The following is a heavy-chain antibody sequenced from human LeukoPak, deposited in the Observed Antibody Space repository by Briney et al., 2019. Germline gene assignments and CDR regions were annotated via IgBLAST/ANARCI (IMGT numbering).Heavy chain of an antibody. CDR1: RFTFSSYA. J-gene: IGHJ4*02. CDR2: ISGSGGST. D-gene: IGHD2-15*01. Sequence: PGGSLRLSCAASRFTFSSYAMSWVRQAPGKGLEWVSAISGSGGSTYYADSVKGRFTISRDNSKNTLYLQMNSLRAEDTAVYYCAKDPPIVVVVAATPFDYWGQGTLVTVSS. CDR3: AKDPPIVVVVAATPFDY. V-gene: IGHV3-23*01.